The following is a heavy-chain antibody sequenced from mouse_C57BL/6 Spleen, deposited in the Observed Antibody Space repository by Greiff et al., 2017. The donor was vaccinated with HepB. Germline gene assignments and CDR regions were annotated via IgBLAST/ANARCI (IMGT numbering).Heavy chain of an antibody. Sequence: VKLVESGPELVKPGASVKISCKASGYAFSSSWMNWVKQRPGKGLEWIGRIYPGDGDTNYNGKFKGKATLTADKSSSTAYMQLSSLTSEDSAVYFCARRPDYTNYAMDYWGQGTSVTVSS. D-gene: IGHD2-12*01. CDR1: GYAFSSSW. CDR3: ARRPDYTNYAMDY. V-gene: IGHV1-82*01. J-gene: IGHJ4*01. CDR2: IYPGDGDT.